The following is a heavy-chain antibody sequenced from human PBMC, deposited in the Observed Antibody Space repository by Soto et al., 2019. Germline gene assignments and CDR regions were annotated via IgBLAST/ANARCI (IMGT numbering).Heavy chain of an antibody. Sequence: EVQLVESGGGLVKPGGSLRLSCAASGFTFSSYSMNWVRQAPGKGLEWVSSISSSSSYIYYADSVKGRFTISRDNAKNSLYLQMNSLRAEDTAVYYCARDKDLIAVAGHFDYWGQGTLVTVSS. CDR2: ISSSSSYI. V-gene: IGHV3-21*01. CDR3: ARDKDLIAVAGHFDY. CDR1: GFTFSSYS. J-gene: IGHJ4*02. D-gene: IGHD6-19*01.